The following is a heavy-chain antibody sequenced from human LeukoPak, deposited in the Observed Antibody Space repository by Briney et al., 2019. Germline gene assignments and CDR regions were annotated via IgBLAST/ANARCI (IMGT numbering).Heavy chain of an antibody. CDR2: IYYSGST. CDR1: GGSISSGDYY. J-gene: IGHJ4*02. D-gene: IGHD6-13*01. V-gene: IGHV4-30-4*08. CDR3: ARARGHRYSSSWFFDY. Sequence: ASQTLSLTCTVSGGSISSGDYYWSWIRQPPGKGLEWIVYIYYSGSTYYNPSLKSRVTISVDTSKNQFSLKLSSVTAADTAVYYCARARGHRYSSSWFFDYWGQGTLVTVSS.